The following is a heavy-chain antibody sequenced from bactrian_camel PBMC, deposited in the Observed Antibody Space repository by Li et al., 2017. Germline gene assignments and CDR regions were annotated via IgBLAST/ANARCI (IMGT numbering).Heavy chain of an antibody. CDR2: IDNDGAT. D-gene: IGHD5*01. CDR1: AYTYSMYC. Sequence: HVQLVESGGGSVQAGGSLRLSCEHSAYTYSMYCMGWFRQAPGQEREGVASIDNDGATLYADSVKGRFTISLDKAKKILYLQMDSLEVNDTAMYYCAAPSRCWTPQYLASSGGYQGQGTQVTVS. J-gene: IGHJ4*01. V-gene: IGHV3S1*01.